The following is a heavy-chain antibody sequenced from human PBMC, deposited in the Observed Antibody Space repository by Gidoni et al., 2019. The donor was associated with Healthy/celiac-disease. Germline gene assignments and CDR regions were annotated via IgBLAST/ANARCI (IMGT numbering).Heavy chain of an antibody. CDR3: ARGRGAARGSGNWFDP. V-gene: IGHV4-34*01. CDR1: GGSFSGYY. Sequence: QVQLQQWGAGLLKPSETLSLTCAVYGGSFSGYYWSWIRQPPGKGLEWIGEINHSGSTNYNPSLKRRVTISVDTSKNQFSLKLSSVTAADTAVYYCARGRGAARGSGNWFDPWGQGTLVTVSS. CDR2: INHSGST. J-gene: IGHJ5*02. D-gene: IGHD6-6*01.